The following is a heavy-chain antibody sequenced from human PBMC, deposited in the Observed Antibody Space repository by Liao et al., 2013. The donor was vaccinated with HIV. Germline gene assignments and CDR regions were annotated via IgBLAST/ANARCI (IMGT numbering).Heavy chain of an antibody. CDR2: INHSGST. J-gene: IGHJ6*03. Sequence: QVQLQESGPGLVRPSETLSLTCTVSGGSISTYHWSWIRQPPGKGLEWIGEINHSGSTNYNPSLKSRVTISVDTSKNQFSLKLSSVTAADTAVYYCARVHFWSKNMDVWGKGTTVTVSS. V-gene: IGHV4-34*01. D-gene: IGHD3-3*01. CDR1: GGSISTYH. CDR3: ARVHFWSKNMDV.